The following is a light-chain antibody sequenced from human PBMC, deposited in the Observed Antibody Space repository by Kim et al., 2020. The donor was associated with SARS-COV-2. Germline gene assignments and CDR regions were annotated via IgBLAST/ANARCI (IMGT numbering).Light chain of an antibody. Sequence: EIVLTQSPGTLSLSPGERATLSCRASQSISSNFLAWYQQKPGQAPSLLIFVASNRAPGIPDRFSGSGSGTDFTLTISRLEPEDFAVYYCQQYGSSPLTFGGGTKVDIK. CDR1: QSISSNF. CDR3: QQYGSSPLT. J-gene: IGKJ4*01. CDR2: VAS. V-gene: IGKV3-20*01.